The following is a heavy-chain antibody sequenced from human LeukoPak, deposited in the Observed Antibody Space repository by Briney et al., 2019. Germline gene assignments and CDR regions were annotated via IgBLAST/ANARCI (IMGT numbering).Heavy chain of an antibody. V-gene: IGHV3-30*03. CDR3: ARITYYYDSSGYPFDY. D-gene: IGHD3-22*01. CDR2: ISYDGSNK. J-gene: IGHJ4*02. CDR1: GFTFSSYG. Sequence: QAGGSLRLSCAASGFTFSSYGMHWVRQAPGKGLEWVAVISYDGSNKYYADSVKGRFTISRDNSKNTLYLQMNSLRAEDTAVYYCARITYYYDSSGYPFDYWGQGTLVTVSS.